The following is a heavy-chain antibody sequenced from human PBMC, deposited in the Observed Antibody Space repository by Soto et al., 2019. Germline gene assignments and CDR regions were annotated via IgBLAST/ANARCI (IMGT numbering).Heavy chain of an antibody. V-gene: IGHV1-69*01. J-gene: IGHJ6*02. CDR2: IIPIFSSR. D-gene: IGHD3-16*01. CDR3: ARGETYLGV. CDR1: RDTFNKYA. Sequence: QVQLVQSGAEVKKPGSSVKVSCKTSRDTFNKYAFNWVRQAPGQGLAWMGWIIPIFSSRNYAEKFQGRVTSTADDSTSTAYMELRSLRFEDTAVYYCARGETYLGVWGQGTTVTVSS.